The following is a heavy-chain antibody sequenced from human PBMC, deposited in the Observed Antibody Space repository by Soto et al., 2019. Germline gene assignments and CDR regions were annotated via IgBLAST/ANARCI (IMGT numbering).Heavy chain of an antibody. D-gene: IGHD5-12*01. CDR2: ISAYNGNT. J-gene: IGHJ5*02. V-gene: IGHV1-18*01. CDR1: GYTFSSYG. Sequence: ASVKVSCKASGYTFSSYGISWVRQAPGQGLEWMGWISAYNGNTNYAQKLQGRVTMTTDTSTSTAYMELRSLRSDDTAVYYCARGGLGGYEGPVGWFDPWGQGTWSPSPQ. CDR3: ARGGLGGYEGPVGWFDP.